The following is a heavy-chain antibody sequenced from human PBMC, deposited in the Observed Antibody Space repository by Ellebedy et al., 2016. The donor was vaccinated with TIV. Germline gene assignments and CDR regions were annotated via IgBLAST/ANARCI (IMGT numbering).Heavy chain of an antibody. V-gene: IGHV3-74*01. CDR2: INRDGSSA. Sequence: GESLKISCAASGFTFSNYWIHWVRQAPGKGLVWLSRINRDGSSANYADSVKGRFSISRDNSKNTLDVPMNSLRAEDTAVYYCARGGRDQWLIDYWGQGTLVTVSS. D-gene: IGHD6-19*01. J-gene: IGHJ4*02. CDR3: ARGGRDQWLIDY. CDR1: GFTFSNYW.